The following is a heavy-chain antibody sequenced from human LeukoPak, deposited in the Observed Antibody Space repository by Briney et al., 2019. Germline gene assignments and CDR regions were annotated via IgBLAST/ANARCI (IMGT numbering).Heavy chain of an antibody. CDR3: AKEYCSNSVCHSLDY. J-gene: IGHJ4*02. V-gene: IGHV3-30*18. Sequence: GRSLRLSRAASGLTSSSVGMSGVRESSGKRLEWVAVISYDGSNKYYADSVKGRFTFSRDNSKNTLYLQMNSLRAEDTAVYYCAKEYCSNSVCHSLDYWGQGTLVTVSS. CDR2: ISYDGSNK. D-gene: IGHD2-8*01. CDR1: GLTSSSVG.